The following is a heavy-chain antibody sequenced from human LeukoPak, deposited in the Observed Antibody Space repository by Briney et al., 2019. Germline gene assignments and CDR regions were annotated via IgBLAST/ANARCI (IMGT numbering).Heavy chain of an antibody. Sequence: GGSLRLSCAASGFTFNNYAMRWVRQALGKGLEWVSAISGSGGSTYYADSVKGRFTISRDNSKNTLYLQMNSLRAEDTAVYYCAKAWPVVTTRDYWGQGTLVTVSS. CDR3: AKAWPVVTTRDY. CDR1: GFTFNNYA. J-gene: IGHJ4*02. V-gene: IGHV3-23*01. CDR2: ISGSGGST. D-gene: IGHD4-23*01.